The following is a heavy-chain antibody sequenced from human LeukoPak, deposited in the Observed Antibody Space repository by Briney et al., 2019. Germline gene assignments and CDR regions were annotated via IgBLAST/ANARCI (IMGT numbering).Heavy chain of an antibody. J-gene: IGHJ4*02. D-gene: IGHD6-13*01. CDR3: AKVISSWYVRGGLDY. CDR1: GFTVSSNY. CDR2: IYSGGST. Sequence: GGSLRLSCAASGFTVSSNYMSWVRQAPGKGLEWVSVIYSGGSTYYADSVKGRFTISRDNSKNTLYLQMNSLRAEDTAVYYCAKVISSWYVRGGLDYWGQGTLVTVSS. V-gene: IGHV3-53*05.